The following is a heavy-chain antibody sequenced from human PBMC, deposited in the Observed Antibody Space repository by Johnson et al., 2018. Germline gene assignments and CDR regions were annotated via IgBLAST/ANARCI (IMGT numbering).Heavy chain of an antibody. CDR1: GISFSNNW. D-gene: IGHD2-15*01. V-gene: IGHV3-74*02. J-gene: IGHJ6*02. CDR2: INSDGSGT. Sequence: VQLVQSGGGSVQXGGSLRLXCAASGISFSNNWMHWVRQAPGKGLVWVSQINSDGSGTNYADFVQGRITISRDKARKTGYLQMNSLRADDTDVDYCARDMGYSMDVWGQGTTVTVSS. CDR3: ARDMGYSMDV.